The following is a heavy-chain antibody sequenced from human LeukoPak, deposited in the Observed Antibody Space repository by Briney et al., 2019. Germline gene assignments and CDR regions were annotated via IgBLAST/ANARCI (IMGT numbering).Heavy chain of an antibody. D-gene: IGHD3-22*01. CDR1: GGSISSGGYS. CDR3: ARGSWGSGYPAPFQH. J-gene: IGHJ1*01. CDR2: IYHSGST. V-gene: IGHV4-30-2*01. Sequence: SQTLSLTCAVSGGSISSGGYSWSWIRQPPGKGLEWIGYIYHSGSTYYNPSPKDRVTISVDRSKNQFSLKLSSVTAADTAVYYCARGSWGSGYPAPFQHWGQGTLVTVSS.